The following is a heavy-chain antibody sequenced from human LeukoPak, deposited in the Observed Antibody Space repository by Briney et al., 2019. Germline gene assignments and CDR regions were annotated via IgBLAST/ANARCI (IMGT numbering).Heavy chain of an antibody. CDR3: ARDIGGGSYGY. J-gene: IGHJ4*02. V-gene: IGHV3-21*01. Sequence: GGSLRLSCAASGFTFSSYSMNWVRQAPGKGLEWVSSISSSSSHIYYADSVKGRFTISRDNAKNSLYLQMNSLRAEDTAVYYCARDIGGGSYGYWGQGTLVTVSS. D-gene: IGHD1-26*01. CDR1: GFTFSSYS. CDR2: ISSSSSHI.